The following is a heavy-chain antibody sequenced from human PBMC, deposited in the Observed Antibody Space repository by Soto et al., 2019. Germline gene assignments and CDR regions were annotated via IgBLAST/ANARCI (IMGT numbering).Heavy chain of an antibody. D-gene: IGHD6-13*01. J-gene: IGHJ4*02. CDR2: INPNSGGT. CDR1: GYTFTGYY. CDR3: ARPLGIAASGDVGWFDF. V-gene: IGHV1-2*02. Sequence: QGQLVQSGAEVKKPGASVKVSCKASGYTFTGYYIHWVRQAPGQGLEWMGWINPNSGGTNYAQKFQGRVSMTRDTSINTAYLDLSRLTSDDTAVYYCARPLGIAASGDVGWFDFWGQGNLVTVSS.